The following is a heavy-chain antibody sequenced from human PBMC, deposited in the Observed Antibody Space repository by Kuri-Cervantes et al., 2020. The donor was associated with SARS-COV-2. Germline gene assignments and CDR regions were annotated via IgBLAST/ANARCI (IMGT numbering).Heavy chain of an antibody. CDR2: ISSSSSYI. CDR3: ARLSSSWYLDY. V-gene: IGHV3-21*01. Sequence: GESLKISCAVSGFPFGSYAISWVRQAPGKGLEWVSSISSSSSYIYYADSVKGRFTISRDNAKNSLYLQMNSLRAEDTAGYYCARLSSSWYLDYWGQGTLVTVSS. D-gene: IGHD6-13*01. J-gene: IGHJ4*02. CDR1: GFPFGSYA.